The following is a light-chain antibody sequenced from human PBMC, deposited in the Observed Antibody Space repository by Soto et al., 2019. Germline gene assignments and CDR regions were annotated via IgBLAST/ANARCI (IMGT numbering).Light chain of an antibody. Sequence: QSVLTQPPSASGTPGQRVTISCSGSSPNIGSNTVNWYQQLPGTAPKLLIYTNYQRPSGVPDRFSGSKSGISASLAISGLQSEDEADYYCATWDDSLSGVVFGGGTKLTVL. V-gene: IGLV1-44*01. CDR3: ATWDDSLSGVV. CDR1: SPNIGSNT. J-gene: IGLJ2*01. CDR2: TNY.